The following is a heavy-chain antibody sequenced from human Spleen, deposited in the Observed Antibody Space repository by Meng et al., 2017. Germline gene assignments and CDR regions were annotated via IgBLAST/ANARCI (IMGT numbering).Heavy chain of an antibody. V-gene: IGHV4-30-2*01. CDR2: IYDSGNT. CDR1: GGSITTGRHA. Sequence: QVQLRESGPALVKPSETLSLTCAVSGGSITTGRHAWGWIRQPPGKALEWIAYIYDSGNTYSNPSLKSRVTISLDRSTNQFSLKLRSVTAADTAVYYCARHYALAVAGTDYWGQGILVTVSS. D-gene: IGHD6-19*01. CDR3: ARHYALAVAGTDY. J-gene: IGHJ4*02.